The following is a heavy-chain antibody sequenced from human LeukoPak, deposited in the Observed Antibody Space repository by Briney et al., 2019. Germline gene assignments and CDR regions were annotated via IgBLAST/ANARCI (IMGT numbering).Heavy chain of an antibody. D-gene: IGHD3-10*01. CDR2: IYSSGSA. V-gene: IGHV4-4*07. J-gene: IGHJ4*02. Sequence: SETLSLTCTVSGGSISGYYWSWVRQPAGKGLEWIGRIYSSGSANYNPSLKSRVTMSVDTSNNQFSLKLTSVSAADTAVYYCARDQEDSGTDYWGQGTLVTVSS. CDR3: ARDQEDSGTDY. CDR1: GGSISGYY.